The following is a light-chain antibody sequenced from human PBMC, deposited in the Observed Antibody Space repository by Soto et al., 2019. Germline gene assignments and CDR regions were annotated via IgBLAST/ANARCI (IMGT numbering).Light chain of an antibody. J-gene: IGLJ1*01. V-gene: IGLV2-11*01. CDR3: CSYAGSYTYNYV. CDR2: DVS. Sequence: QSVLTQPRSVSGSPGQSVTISCTGTSSDVGGYNYVSWYQQHPGKAPKLMNYDVSKRPSGVPERLSGSKSGNTATQTISGLQAEDEADYYCCSYAGSYTYNYVFGTGTKVTVL. CDR1: SSDVGGYNY.